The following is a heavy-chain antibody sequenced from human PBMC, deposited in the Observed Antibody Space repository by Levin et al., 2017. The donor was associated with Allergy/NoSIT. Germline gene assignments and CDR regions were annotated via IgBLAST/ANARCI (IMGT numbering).Heavy chain of an antibody. CDR2: VSWDGGSA. CDR1: GFIFDDYA. V-gene: IGHV3-43D*03. CDR3: AKDKLSHAPSGIDY. J-gene: IGHJ4*02. D-gene: IGHD3-10*01. Sequence: GGSLRLSCAASGFIFDDYAMHWVRQAPGKGLEWVSLVSWDGGSAYYADSVKGRFTIYRDNSKNSLYLQMHTLRAEDTALYYCAKDKLSHAPSGIDYWGQGTLVTVSS.